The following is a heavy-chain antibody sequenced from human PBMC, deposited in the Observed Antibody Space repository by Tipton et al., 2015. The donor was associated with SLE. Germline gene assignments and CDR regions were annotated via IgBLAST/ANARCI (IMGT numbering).Heavy chain of an antibody. D-gene: IGHD2-15*01. CDR2: IHHIGGT. CDR1: GGSTSDRN. CDR3: ARHSGWSFDV. J-gene: IGHJ3*01. V-gene: IGHV4-34*01. Sequence: TLSLTCAVYGGSTSDRNWSWIRQPPGKGLEWIGEIHHIGGTKYSPPLNSRVTISIDTSKNQFSLKLISVTAADTAVYYCARHSGWSFDVWGQGTMVTVSS.